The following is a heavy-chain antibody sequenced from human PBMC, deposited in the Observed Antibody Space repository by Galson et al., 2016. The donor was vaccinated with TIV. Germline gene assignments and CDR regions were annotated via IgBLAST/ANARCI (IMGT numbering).Heavy chain of an antibody. Sequence: SVKVSCKASGGIFNSYAISWVRQAPGQGLEWMKRIIAIFNTTNYAQKFQGRVTITADESTSTVYMELRSLISEDTAVYYCAKSSNYYDKSGYQNWSQGTLVTVSS. D-gene: IGHD3-22*01. V-gene: IGHV1-69*13. CDR2: IIAIFNTT. CDR1: GGIFNSYA. CDR3: AKSSNYYDKSGYQN. J-gene: IGHJ4*02.